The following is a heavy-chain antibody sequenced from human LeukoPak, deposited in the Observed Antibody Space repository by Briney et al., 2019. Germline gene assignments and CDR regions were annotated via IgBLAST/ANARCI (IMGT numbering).Heavy chain of an antibody. CDR3: AREFSGYIDF. V-gene: IGHV1-46*01. CDR2: INPSGGGT. J-gene: IGHJ4*02. D-gene: IGHD1-26*01. CDR1: GYTFINYY. Sequence: ASVKVSCRASGYTFINYYMHWVRQAPGQGLEWMGIINPSGGGTSYAQKFQGRATMTRDTSTSTVYMEVSSLRSEDTAVYYCAREFSGYIDFWGQGTLVTVSS.